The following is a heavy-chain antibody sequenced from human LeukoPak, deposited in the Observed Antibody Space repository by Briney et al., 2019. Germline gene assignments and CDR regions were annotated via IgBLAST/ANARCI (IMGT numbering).Heavy chain of an antibody. CDR3: ARGRGYYDSSGYPFYFDY. V-gene: IGHV3-7*03. CDR2: IKQDGSEK. D-gene: IGHD3-22*01. J-gene: IGHJ4*02. CDR1: GFTFSSYW. Sequence: PGGSLRLSCAASGFTFSSYWMSWVRQAPGRGLEWVANIKQDGSEKYYVDSVKGRFTISRDNSKNTLYLQMNSLRAEDTAVYYCARGRGYYDSSGYPFYFDYWGQGTLVTVSS.